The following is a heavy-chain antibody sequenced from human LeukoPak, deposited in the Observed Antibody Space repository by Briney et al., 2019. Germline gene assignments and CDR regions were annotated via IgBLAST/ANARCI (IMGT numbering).Heavy chain of an antibody. J-gene: IGHJ4*02. CDR1: GDSISNYF. CDR3: ARSILVARVGRYYFDY. V-gene: IGHV4-59*01. D-gene: IGHD2-21*01. CDR2: IDHSGST. Sequence: SETLSLTCTVSGDSISNYFWSWIRQPPGRGLEWIGYIDHSGSTYYNPSLKSRVTISIDTPKSQFSLKLTSVTAADTAVYYCARSILVARVGRYYFDYWSLGTLVAVSS.